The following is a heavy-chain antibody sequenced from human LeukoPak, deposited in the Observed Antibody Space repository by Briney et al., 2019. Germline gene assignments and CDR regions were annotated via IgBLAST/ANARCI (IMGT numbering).Heavy chain of an antibody. CDR2: VYYIGST. Sequence: SETLSLTCTVSGGSLNNYYWTWIRQPPGKGLEWIGYVYYIGSTNYNPSLKSRLTISVDASKNQFSLMLTSVTAADTAVYYCARAYYYGSGSYGLDYWGQETLVTVSS. CDR1: GGSLNNYY. J-gene: IGHJ4*02. CDR3: ARAYYYGSGSYGLDY. D-gene: IGHD3-10*01. V-gene: IGHV4-59*01.